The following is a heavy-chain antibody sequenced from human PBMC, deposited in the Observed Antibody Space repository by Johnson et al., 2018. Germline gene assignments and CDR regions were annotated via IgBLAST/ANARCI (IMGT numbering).Heavy chain of an antibody. D-gene: IGHD3-22*01. J-gene: IGHJ6*03. CDR3: AKDGGDYDISGYYLTGYYYMDV. CDR2: IYSGGST. Sequence: VELVQSGGGLIQPGGSLRLSCAASGFTVSSNYMSWVRQAQGKGLEWDSVIYSGGSTYYADSVKGRFTTSRDNSKNPLYLQMNSLRAEDTALYYCAKDGGDYDISGYYLTGYYYMDVWGKGTTVTVSS. V-gene: IGHV3-53*01. CDR1: GFTVSSNY.